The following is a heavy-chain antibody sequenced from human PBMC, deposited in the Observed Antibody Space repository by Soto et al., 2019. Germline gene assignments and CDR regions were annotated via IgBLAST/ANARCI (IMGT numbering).Heavy chain of an antibody. J-gene: IGHJ4*02. Sequence: EVLLLESEGGLVQPGGSLRLSCAASGFTFSSSAMSWVRQAPGKGLEWVSTISGGGAFTYYADSVKGRFTISRDDPKNTLYLQMNNLRAEDTAIYYCAKSGPTNYFDYWGQGTLVTVSS. CDR2: ISGGGAFT. CDR3: AKSGPTNYFDY. D-gene: IGHD1-26*01. V-gene: IGHV3-23*01. CDR1: GFTFSSSA.